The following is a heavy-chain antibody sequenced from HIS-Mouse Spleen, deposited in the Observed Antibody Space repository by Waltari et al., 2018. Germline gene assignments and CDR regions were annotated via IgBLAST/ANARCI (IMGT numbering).Heavy chain of an antibody. CDR3: AREIPYSSSWYDWYFDL. Sequence: QLQLQESGPGLVKPSETLSLTCTVSGGSISSSSYYWGWIRQPPGKGLEWIGSIYYSGSIYYNPSLKSRVTISVDTSKNQCSLKLSSVTAADTAVYYCAREIPYSSSWYDWYFDLWGRGTLVTVSS. D-gene: IGHD6-13*01. CDR2: IYYSGSI. V-gene: IGHV4-39*07. J-gene: IGHJ2*01. CDR1: GGSISSSSYY.